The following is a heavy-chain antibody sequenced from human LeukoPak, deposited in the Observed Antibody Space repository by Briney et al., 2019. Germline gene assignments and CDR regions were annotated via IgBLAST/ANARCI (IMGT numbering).Heavy chain of an antibody. V-gene: IGHV3-33*01. CDR1: GFTFSSYG. CDR2: IWYDGSNK. J-gene: IGHJ4*02. D-gene: IGHD3-3*01. CDR3: ARGRGHDFWSGYNDY. Sequence: PGRSLRLSCAASGFTFSSYGMHWVRQAPGKGLEWVAVIWYDGSNKYYADSVKGRFTISRDNSKNTLYLQMNSLRAEDTAVYYCARGRGHDFWSGYNDYWGQGTLVTVSS.